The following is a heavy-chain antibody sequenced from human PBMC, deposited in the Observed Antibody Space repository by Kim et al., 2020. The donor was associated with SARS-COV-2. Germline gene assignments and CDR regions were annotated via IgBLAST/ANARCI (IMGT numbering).Heavy chain of an antibody. Sequence: ASVKVSCKASGYTFTSYDINWVRQATGQGLEWMGWMNPNSGNTGYAQKFQGRVTMTRNTSISTAYMELSSLRSEDTAVYYCVIGTVKTYYYYGMDVWGQGTTVTVSS. CDR2: MNPNSGNT. J-gene: IGHJ6*02. D-gene: IGHD4-17*01. CDR1: GYTFTSYD. CDR3: VIGTVKTYYYYGMDV. V-gene: IGHV1-8*01.